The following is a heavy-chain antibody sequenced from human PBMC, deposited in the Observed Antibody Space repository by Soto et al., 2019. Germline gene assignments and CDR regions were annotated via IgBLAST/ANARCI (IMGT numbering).Heavy chain of an antibody. CDR3: ARDLSVVTAISPPNY. CDR2: ISAYNGNT. V-gene: IGHV1-18*04. D-gene: IGHD2-21*02. J-gene: IGHJ4*02. CDR1: GYTFTSYG. Sequence: VASVKVSCKASGYTFTSYGISRVRQAPGQGLEWMGWISAYNGNTNYAQKLQGRVTMTTDTSTSTAHMELRSLRSDDTAVYYCARDLSVVTAISPPNYWGEGTLVTVSS.